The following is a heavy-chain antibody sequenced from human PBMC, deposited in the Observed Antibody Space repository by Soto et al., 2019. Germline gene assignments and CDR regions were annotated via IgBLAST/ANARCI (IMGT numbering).Heavy chain of an antibody. CDR1: GYTFRNYG. CDR3: ARDGRQFVPTSDNFAV. V-gene: IGHV1-18*01. J-gene: IGHJ3*01. CDR2: ISAYNGNT. Sequence: QVQLVQSGAELKKPGASVKVSCKASGYTFRNYGINWVRQAPGQGLEWMGWISAYNGNTKYAQKFQGRLTMATDTPTSTAYMELRSLKSDDTAVYYCARDGRQFVPTSDNFAVWGQGTTVTVSA. D-gene: IGHD6-6*01.